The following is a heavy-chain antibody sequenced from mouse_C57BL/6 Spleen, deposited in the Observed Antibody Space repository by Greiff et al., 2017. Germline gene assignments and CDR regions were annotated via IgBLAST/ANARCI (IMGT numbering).Heavy chain of an antibody. CDR1: GYAFTNYL. V-gene: IGHV1-54*01. J-gene: IGHJ2*01. CDR2: INPGSGGT. Sequence: VQLQQSGAELVRPGTSVKVSCKASGYAFTNYLIEWVKQRPGQGLEWIGVINPGSGGTNYNEKFKGKATLTADKSSSTAYMQLSSLTSEDSAVYFCARSVATMVTTAPFDYWGQGTTLTVSS. D-gene: IGHD2-2*01. CDR3: ARSVATMVTTAPFDY.